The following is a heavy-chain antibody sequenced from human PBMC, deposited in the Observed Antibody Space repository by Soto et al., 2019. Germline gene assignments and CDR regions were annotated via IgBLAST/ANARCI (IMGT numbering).Heavy chain of an antibody. CDR3: ARDTRRWGIAAALTGFDP. V-gene: IGHV4-31*03. J-gene: IGHJ5*02. D-gene: IGHD6-13*01. CDR2: IYYSGST. CDR1: GGSISSGGYY. Sequence: SETLSLTCTVSGGSISSGGYYWSWIRQHPGKGLEWIGYIYYSGSTYYNPSLKSRVTISVDTSKNQFSLKLSSVTAADTAVYYCARDTRRWGIAAALTGFDPWGQGTLVTVSS.